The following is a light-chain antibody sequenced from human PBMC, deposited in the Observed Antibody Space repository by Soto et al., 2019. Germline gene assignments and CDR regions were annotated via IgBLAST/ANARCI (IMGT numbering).Light chain of an antibody. CDR1: QSLLHSNGYNY. J-gene: IGKJ1*01. Sequence: DIVMTQSPLSLPVTPGEPASISCRSSQSLLHSNGYNYLDWYLQKPGQSPQLLIYWGSNRASEVPDRFSGSESGTDFTLKINRVEAEDVGVYFCMQSLQSPPTFGQGTKVEIK. CDR3: MQSLQSPPT. V-gene: IGKV2-28*01. CDR2: WGS.